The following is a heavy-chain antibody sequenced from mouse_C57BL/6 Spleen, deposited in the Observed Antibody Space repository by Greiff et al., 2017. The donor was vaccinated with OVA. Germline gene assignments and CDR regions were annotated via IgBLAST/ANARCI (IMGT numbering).Heavy chain of an antibody. Sequence: QVQLQQSGAELARPGASVKMSCKASGYTFTSYTMHWVKQRPGQGLEWIGYINPSSGYTKYNQKFKDKATLTADKSSSTAYMQLSSLTSEDSAVYYCARTGNGGWYFDVWGTGTTVTVSS. V-gene: IGHV1-4*01. J-gene: IGHJ1*03. CDR2: INPSSGYT. CDR3: ARTGNGGWYFDV. CDR1: GYTFTSYT. D-gene: IGHD2-1*01.